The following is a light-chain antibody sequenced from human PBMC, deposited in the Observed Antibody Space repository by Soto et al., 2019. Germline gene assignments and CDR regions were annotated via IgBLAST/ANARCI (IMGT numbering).Light chain of an antibody. CDR2: AAS. CDR1: QSVGSF. CDR3: QQRGNWPLMT. V-gene: IGKV3-11*01. J-gene: IGKJ5*01. Sequence: EIVLTQSPATLSLSPGEGATLSCRASQSVGSFLAWYQQKPGQPPRLLIYAASNRATGIPARFSGSGSGTDFTLTISRLEPEDFAVYFCQQRGNWPLMTFGQGTRLEIK.